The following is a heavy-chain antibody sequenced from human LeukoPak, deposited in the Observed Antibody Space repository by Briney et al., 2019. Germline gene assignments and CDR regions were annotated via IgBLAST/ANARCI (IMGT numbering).Heavy chain of an antibody. CDR2: IYPDDSDT. CDR3: ARQHREPAVPGTHFDS. J-gene: IGHJ4*02. CDR1: GYRFSSYW. D-gene: IGHD6-19*01. Sequence: GESLKISCKGSGYRFSSYWIGWVRQMPGRGLEWMGIIYPDDSDTRYSLSFEGQVTISADKSINTAYLHWTSLKASDTAIYYCARQHREPAVPGTHFDSWGQGTLVTVSS. V-gene: IGHV5-51*01.